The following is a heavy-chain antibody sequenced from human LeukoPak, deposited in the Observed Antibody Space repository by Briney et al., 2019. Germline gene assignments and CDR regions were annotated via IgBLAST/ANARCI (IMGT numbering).Heavy chain of an antibody. Sequence: GGSLRLACTASGFIFSDYYVSWIRQARGKGLEWISYISSRSNYISDADSVKPRFTISRDNAKNLLFLQMNSLRVEDTALYYCARGGTGAFDYWGQGILVTVSS. CDR2: ISSRSNYI. CDR3: ARGGTGAFDY. V-gene: IGHV3-11*06. CDR1: GFIFSDYY. D-gene: IGHD2-8*02. J-gene: IGHJ4*02.